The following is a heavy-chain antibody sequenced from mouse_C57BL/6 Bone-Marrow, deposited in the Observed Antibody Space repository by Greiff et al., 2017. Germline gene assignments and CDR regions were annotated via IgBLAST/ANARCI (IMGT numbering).Heavy chain of an antibody. J-gene: IGHJ1*03. CDR1: GYTFTSYW. Sequence: QVQLQQSGAELVKPGASVKMSCKASGYTFTSYWITWVKQRPGQGLEWIGDIYPGSGSTNYNEKFKSKATLTVDTSSSTAYMQLSSLTSEDSAVYYCAGGWGTTLVPYWYFDVWGTGPTVTVSS. V-gene: IGHV1-55*01. CDR3: AGGWGTTLVPYWYFDV. D-gene: IGHD1-1*01. CDR2: IYPGSGST.